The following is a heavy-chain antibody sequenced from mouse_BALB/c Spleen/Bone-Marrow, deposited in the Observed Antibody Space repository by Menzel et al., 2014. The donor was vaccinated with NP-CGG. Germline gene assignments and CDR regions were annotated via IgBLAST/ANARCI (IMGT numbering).Heavy chain of an antibody. Sequence: EVKLMESGGGLVQPGGSLKLSCAASGFTFSNYTMSWIRQTPEKRLEWVAYISNGGGTTYYPDTVKGRFTISRDNAKNTLYLQMSSLKSEDTAKCYCARRYDYGYGPFAYWGQGTLVTVSA. D-gene: IGHD1-2*01. V-gene: IGHV5-12-2*01. CDR3: ARRYDYGYGPFAY. CDR1: GFTFSNYT. CDR2: ISNGGGTT. J-gene: IGHJ3*01.